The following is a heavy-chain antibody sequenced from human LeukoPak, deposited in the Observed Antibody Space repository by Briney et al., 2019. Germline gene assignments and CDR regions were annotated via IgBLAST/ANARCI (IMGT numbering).Heavy chain of an antibody. V-gene: IGHV4-4*07. D-gene: IGHD3-3*02. CDR2: IYTSGST. CDR1: GGSISSYY. Sequence: SETLSLTCTVSGGSISSYYWSWIRQPAGRGLEWIGRIYTSGSTNCNPSLKSRVTMSVDTSKNQFSLKLSSVTAADTAVYYCARGPMISISGVIGFDYWGQGTLVTVSS. CDR3: ARGPMISISGVIGFDY. J-gene: IGHJ4*02.